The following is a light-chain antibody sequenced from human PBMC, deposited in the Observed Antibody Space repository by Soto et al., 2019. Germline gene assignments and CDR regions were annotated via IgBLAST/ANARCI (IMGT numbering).Light chain of an antibody. CDR2: EVS. V-gene: IGLV2-8*01. CDR1: SSDVGDYNY. J-gene: IGLJ2*01. CDR3: SSYAGSNTDVV. Sequence: QSALTQPPSASGSPGQTVTISCTGTSSDVGDYNYVSWYQQHPGKAPKLMIYEVSKRPSGVPDRFSGSKSGNTASLTVSGLQAEDEADYYCSSYAGSNTDVVFGGGTKLTVL.